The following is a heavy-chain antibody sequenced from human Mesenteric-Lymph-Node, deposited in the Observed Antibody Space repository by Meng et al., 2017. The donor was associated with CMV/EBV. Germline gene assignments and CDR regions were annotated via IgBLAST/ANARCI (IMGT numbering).Heavy chain of an antibody. Sequence: SETLSLTCTVSGGSISGYYWSWIRQPPGKGLEWIGSIYYSGSTYYNPSLKSRVTISVDTSKNQFSLKLSSVTAADTAVYYCARLDSSSSQFDYWGQGTLVTVSS. CDR3: ARLDSSSSQFDY. CDR1: GGSISGYY. V-gene: IGHV4-59*05. CDR2: IYYSGST. J-gene: IGHJ4*02. D-gene: IGHD6-6*01.